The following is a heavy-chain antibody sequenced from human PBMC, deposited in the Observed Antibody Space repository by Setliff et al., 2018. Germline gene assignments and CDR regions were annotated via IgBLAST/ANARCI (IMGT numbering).Heavy chain of an antibody. CDR3: ARELRSPYWHLDS. CDR1: GGTFSSSG. D-gene: IGHD3-16*01. Sequence: SVKVSCKSSGGTFSSSGITWVRQAPGQGLQWLGRFIPILGATNYAQNFQGRVTITADESTSTGYMELRSLRSDDTAVYYYARELRSPYWHLDSWGQGTQVTVSS. J-gene: IGHJ5*01. V-gene: IGHV1-69*13. CDR2: FIPILGAT.